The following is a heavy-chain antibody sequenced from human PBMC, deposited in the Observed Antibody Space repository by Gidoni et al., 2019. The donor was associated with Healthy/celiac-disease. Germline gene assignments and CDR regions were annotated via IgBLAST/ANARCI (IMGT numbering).Heavy chain of an antibody. J-gene: IGHJ6*02. V-gene: IGHV4-30-4*01. CDR2: IYYSGST. CDR1: GGSISSGDYY. Sequence: QVQLQESGPGLVKPSQTLSLTCTVSGGSISSGDYYWSWIRQPPGKGLEWIGYIYYSGSTYYNPSLKSRVTISVDTSKNQFSLKLSSVTAADTAVYYCARSGKTRFWSGIMDVWGQGTTVTVSS. CDR3: ARSGKTRFWSGIMDV. D-gene: IGHD3-3*01.